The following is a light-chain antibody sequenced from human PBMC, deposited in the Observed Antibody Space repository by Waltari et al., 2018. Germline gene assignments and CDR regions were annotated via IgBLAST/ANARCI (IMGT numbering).Light chain of an antibody. CDR3: QHAYGTPYS. Sequence: DVQMTQSPSSLSASVGDRVTITCRASESVNKYLNWYQQKPGKAPKPLIYKASTLQSVVPPRFSGGASGTDYTFTISSLQSEDVATYFCQHAYGTPYSFGQGTKVEIK. J-gene: IGKJ2*03. CDR1: ESVNKY. V-gene: IGKV1-39*01. CDR2: KAS.